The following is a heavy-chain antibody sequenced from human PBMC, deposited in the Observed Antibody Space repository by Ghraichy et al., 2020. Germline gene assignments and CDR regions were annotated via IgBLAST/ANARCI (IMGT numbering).Heavy chain of an antibody. Sequence: GGSLRLSCAASGFTFSSYGMHWVRQAPGKGLEWVAVISYDGSNKYYADSVKGRFTISRDNSKNTLYLQMNSLRAEDTAVYYCAKEHHIVVVPAGTLRYGMDVWGQGTTVTVSS. V-gene: IGHV3-30*18. CDR3: AKEHHIVVVPAGTLRYGMDV. D-gene: IGHD2-2*01. CDR2: ISYDGSNK. J-gene: IGHJ6*02. CDR1: GFTFSSYG.